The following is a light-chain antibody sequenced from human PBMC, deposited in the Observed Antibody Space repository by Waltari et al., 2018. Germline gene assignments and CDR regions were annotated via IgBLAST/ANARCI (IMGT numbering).Light chain of an antibody. V-gene: IGKV1-8*01. Sequence: AIRMIQSPSSLSASTGDRVTITCRASQGISSYLDWYQQKPGKAPKLLIYAASTLQSGVPSRFSGSGSGTDFTLTISCLQSEDFATYYCQQYYSYRWTFGQGTKVEIK. CDR3: QQYYSYRWT. J-gene: IGKJ1*01. CDR1: QGISSY. CDR2: AAS.